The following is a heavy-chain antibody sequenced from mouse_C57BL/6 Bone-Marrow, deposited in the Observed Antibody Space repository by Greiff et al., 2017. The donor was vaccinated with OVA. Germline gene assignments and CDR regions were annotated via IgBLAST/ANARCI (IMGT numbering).Heavy chain of an antibody. V-gene: IGHV1-81*01. Sequence: QVQLQQSGAELARPGASVKLSCKASGYPFTSYGISWVKQRTGQGLEWIGEIYPRSGNTYYNEKFKGKATLTADKSSSTAYMELRSLTSEDSAVYFCARKDYGRPYYFDYWGQGTTLTVSS. J-gene: IGHJ2*01. CDR1: GYPFTSYG. CDR3: ARKDYGRPYYFDY. D-gene: IGHD1-1*01. CDR2: IYPRSGNT.